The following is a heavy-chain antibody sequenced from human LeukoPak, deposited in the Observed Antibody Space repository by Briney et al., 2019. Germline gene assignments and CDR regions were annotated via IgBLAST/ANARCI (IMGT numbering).Heavy chain of an antibody. CDR3: ASFRPKSYDFWSGYSNDAFDT. V-gene: IGHV1-46*03. J-gene: IGHJ3*02. Sequence: ASVKVSCKASGYTFTSYYMHWVRQAPGQGIERMGIINPSGGSTSYAQKFQGRVTMTRDTSTSTVYMELSSLRSEDTAVYYCASFRPKSYDFWSGYSNDAFDTWGQGTMVTVSS. D-gene: IGHD3-3*01. CDR2: INPSGGST. CDR1: GYTFTSYY.